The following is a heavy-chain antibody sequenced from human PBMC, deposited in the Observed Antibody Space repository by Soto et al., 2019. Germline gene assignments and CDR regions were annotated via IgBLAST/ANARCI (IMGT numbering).Heavy chain of an antibody. Sequence: PGESLKISCKGSGYSFTSYWISWVRQMPGKGLEWMGRIDPSDSYTNYSPSFQGHVTISADKSISTAYLQWSSLKASDTAMYYCARHLRHTTFDFWSGYYSYGMDVWCQGTTVTVSS. CDR2: IDPSDSYT. CDR3: ARHLRHTTFDFWSGYYSYGMDV. J-gene: IGHJ6*02. V-gene: IGHV5-10-1*01. CDR1: GYSFTSYW. D-gene: IGHD3-3*01.